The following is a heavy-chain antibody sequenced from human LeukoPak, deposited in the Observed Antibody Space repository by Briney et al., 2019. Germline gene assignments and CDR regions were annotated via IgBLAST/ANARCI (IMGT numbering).Heavy chain of an antibody. J-gene: IGHJ6*02. CDR1: GYTFTSYG. V-gene: IGHV1-18*01. Sequence: GASVKVSCTASGYTFTSYGISWVRQAPGQGLEWMGWISAYNGNTNYAQKLQGRVTMTTDTSTSTAYMELRSLRSDDTAVYYCAREPSRIAVTFYYYYGMDVWGQGTTVTVSS. CDR3: AREPSRIAVTFYYYYGMDV. CDR2: ISAYNGNT. D-gene: IGHD6-19*01.